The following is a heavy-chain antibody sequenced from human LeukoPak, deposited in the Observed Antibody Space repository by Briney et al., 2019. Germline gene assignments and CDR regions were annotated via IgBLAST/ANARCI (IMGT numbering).Heavy chain of an antibody. CDR1: GFTFSSYA. CDR3: ATRPGYGSGSYYNPGY. CDR2: ISGSGGRT. D-gene: IGHD3-10*01. Sequence: PGGSLRLSCAASGFTFSSYAMSWVRQAPGKGLEWVSAISGSGGRTYYADSVKGRFTISRDNSKNTLYLQMNSLRAEDTAVYYCATRPGYGSGSYYNPGYWGQGTLVTVSS. J-gene: IGHJ4*02. V-gene: IGHV3-23*01.